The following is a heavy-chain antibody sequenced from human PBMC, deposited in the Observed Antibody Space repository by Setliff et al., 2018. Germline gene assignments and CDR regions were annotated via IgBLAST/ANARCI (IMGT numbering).Heavy chain of an antibody. J-gene: IGHJ5*02. CDR1: GDSLSGDNYF. Sequence: SETLSLTCTVSGDSLSGDNYFWSWIRHLPGKGLQWLGHIYYTGKTYYNPSLKSRLEMSVDTSKSEFALRLSSVTAADTAVYYCARTSTYVLGSGSYWDRWFDPWSQGTLVTVSS. D-gene: IGHD3-10*01. V-gene: IGHV4-30-4*02. CDR2: IYYTGKT. CDR3: ARTSTYVLGSGSYWDRWFDP.